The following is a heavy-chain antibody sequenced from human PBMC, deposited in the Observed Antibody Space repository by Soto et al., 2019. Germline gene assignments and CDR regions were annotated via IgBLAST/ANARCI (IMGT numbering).Heavy chain of an antibody. CDR2: ISGSGGST. D-gene: IGHD6-19*01. J-gene: IGHJ4*02. CDR3: PRPLPGVAGGYVGY. V-gene: IGHV3-23*01. Sequence: EVQLLESGGGLVQPGGSLRLSCAASGFTFSSYAMNWVRQAPGKGLEGVSAISGSGGSTSYADSVKGRFTISRDNSRTPLYLQMTSLRAEDTAVYYCPRPLPGVAGGYVGYWGQGTLVTVAS. CDR1: GFTFSSYA.